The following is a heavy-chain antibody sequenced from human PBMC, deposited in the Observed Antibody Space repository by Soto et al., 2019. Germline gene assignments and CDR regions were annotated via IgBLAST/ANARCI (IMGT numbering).Heavy chain of an antibody. CDR2: ISAYNGNK. CDR1: GYTFTSYG. Sequence: QVQLVQSGAEVKKPGASVKVSCKASGYTFTSYGISWVRQAPGQGLEWMGWISAYNGNKNYAQKLQGRVTMTTDTSTSTAYMELRSLRSDDTAVYYCARDRRYSSSWGGGNWFDPWGQGTLVTVSS. J-gene: IGHJ5*02. CDR3: ARDRRYSSSWGGGNWFDP. V-gene: IGHV1-18*04. D-gene: IGHD6-13*01.